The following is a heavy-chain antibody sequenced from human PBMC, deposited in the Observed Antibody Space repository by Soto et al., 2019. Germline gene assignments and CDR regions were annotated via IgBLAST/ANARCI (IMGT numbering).Heavy chain of an antibody. J-gene: IGHJ4*02. CDR2: ISSSGSTI. V-gene: IGHV3-11*01. CDR3: ARGSNIVVVPAALDY. Sequence: PGGSLRLSCAASGFTLSDHYMSWIRQAPGKGLEWVSYISSSGSTIYYADSVKGRFTISRDNAKNSLYLQMNSLRAEDTAVYYCARGSNIVVVPAALDYWGQGTLVTVPQ. CDR1: GFTLSDHY. D-gene: IGHD2-2*01.